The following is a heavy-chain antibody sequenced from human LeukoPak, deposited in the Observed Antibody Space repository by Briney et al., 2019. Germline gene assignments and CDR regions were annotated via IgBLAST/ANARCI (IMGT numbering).Heavy chain of an antibody. CDR3: ARDRTGGDILTGYYHSSYYYYMDV. D-gene: IGHD3-9*01. CDR2: IIPILGIA. CDR1: GGTFSSYA. J-gene: IGHJ6*03. Sequence: SVKVSCKASGGTFSSYAISWVRQAPGQGLAWMGRIIPILGIANYAQKFQGRVTITADKSTSTAYMELSSLRSEDTAVYYCARDRTGGDILTGYYHSSYYYYMDVWGKGTTVTVSS. V-gene: IGHV1-69*04.